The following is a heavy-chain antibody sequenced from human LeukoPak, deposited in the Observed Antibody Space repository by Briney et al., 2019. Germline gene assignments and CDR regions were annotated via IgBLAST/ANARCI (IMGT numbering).Heavy chain of an antibody. V-gene: IGHV4-34*01. CDR2: INHSGST. Sequence: SETLSLTCAVYGGSFSGYYWSWIRQPPGKGLEWIGEINHSGSTNYNPSLKCRVTISVDTSKNQFSLRLSSVTAADTAVYYCARISRWGPYWGQGILVTVSS. J-gene: IGHJ4*02. CDR1: GGSFSGYY. CDR3: ARISRWGPY. D-gene: IGHD3-16*01.